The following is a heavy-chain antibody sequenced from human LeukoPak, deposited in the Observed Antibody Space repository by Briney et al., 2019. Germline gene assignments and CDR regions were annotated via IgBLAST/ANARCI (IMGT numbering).Heavy chain of an antibody. CDR2: ISSSSSYT. CDR3: ARVSFHYDISTGYRNGRYFQH. Sequence: GGSLRLSCAASGFTFSDYYMSWIRQAPGKGLEWVSYISSSSSYTNYADSVKGRFTISRDNAKNSLYLQMNSLRAEDTAVYYCARVSFHYDISTGYRNGRYFQHWGQGTLVTVSS. CDR1: GFTFSDYY. V-gene: IGHV3-11*06. J-gene: IGHJ1*01. D-gene: IGHD3-9*01.